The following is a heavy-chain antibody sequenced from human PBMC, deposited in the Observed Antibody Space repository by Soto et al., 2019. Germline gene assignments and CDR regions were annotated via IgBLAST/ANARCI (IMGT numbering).Heavy chain of an antibody. Sequence: QVQLVQSGAEVKKPGASVKVSCKASGYTFTSYDISWVRQAPGQGLEWMGWMSTSNGNTNYAQKLQGRVTMTPDTSTSTANMEPRRLRPDDTAVYFCARDRDWADPWGQGTRVTVP. CDR1: GYTFTSYD. CDR2: MSTSNGNT. V-gene: IGHV1-18*01. CDR3: ARDRDWADP. J-gene: IGHJ5*02.